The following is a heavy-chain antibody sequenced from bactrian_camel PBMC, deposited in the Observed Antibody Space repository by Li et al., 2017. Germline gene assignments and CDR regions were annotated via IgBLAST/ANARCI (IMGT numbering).Heavy chain of an antibody. CDR2: IDNIYVT. CDR1: AHSDSPNC. V-gene: IGHV3S53*01. D-gene: IGHD2*01. J-gene: IGHJ4*01. Sequence: HVQLVESGGGLVQPGGSLRLSCGASAHSDSPNCMGWFRQAPGKEREGVAFIDNIYVTRYTDPVKGRFTISRDNAKNTVYLQLNSLKTEDMAMYYCARLGGSRLPDYWGQGTQVTVS. CDR3: ARLGGSRLPDY.